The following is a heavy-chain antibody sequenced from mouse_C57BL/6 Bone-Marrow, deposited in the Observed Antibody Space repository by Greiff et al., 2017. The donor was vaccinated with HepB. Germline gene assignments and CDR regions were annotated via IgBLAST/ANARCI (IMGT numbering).Heavy chain of an antibody. CDR3: ARDHDRYFDV. Sequence: EVMLVESEGGLVQPGSSMKLSCTASGFTFSDYYMAWVRQVPEKGLEWVANINYDGSSTYYLDSLKSRFIISRDNAKNILYLQMSSLKSEDTATYYCARDHDRYFDVWGTGTTVTVSS. CDR2: INYDGSST. CDR1: GFTFSDYY. J-gene: IGHJ1*03. D-gene: IGHD2-12*01. V-gene: IGHV5-16*01.